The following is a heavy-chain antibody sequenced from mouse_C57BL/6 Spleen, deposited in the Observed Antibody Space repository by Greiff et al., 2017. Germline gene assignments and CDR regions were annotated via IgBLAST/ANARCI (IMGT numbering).Heavy chain of an antibody. CDR3: GFQPVGYAMGY. CDR2: INPSTGGT. Sequence: EVQLQESGPELVKPGASVKISCKASGYSFTGYYMNWVKQSPEKSLEWIGEINPSTGGTTYNQKFKAKATLTVDKSSSTAYMQLKSLTSEDSAVYYCGFQPVGYAMGYWGQGTSVTVSS. J-gene: IGHJ4*01. CDR1: GYSFTGYY. D-gene: IGHD6-1*01. V-gene: IGHV1-42*01.